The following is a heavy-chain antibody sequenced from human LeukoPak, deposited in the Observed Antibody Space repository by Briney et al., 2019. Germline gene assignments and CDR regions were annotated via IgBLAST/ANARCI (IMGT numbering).Heavy chain of an antibody. CDR2: IHGGGST. CDR1: GASINNYY. V-gene: IGHV4-4*07. CDR3: ARVGSYGPFDP. J-gene: IGHJ5*02. Sequence: PSETLSLTCTVSGASINNYYWSWIRQPAGKGLEWIGRIHGGGSTNYNPSLKSRVTVSIDTSKNQFSLKLSSMTAADTAVYYCARVGSYGPFDPWGQGTLVTVSS. D-gene: IGHD5-18*01.